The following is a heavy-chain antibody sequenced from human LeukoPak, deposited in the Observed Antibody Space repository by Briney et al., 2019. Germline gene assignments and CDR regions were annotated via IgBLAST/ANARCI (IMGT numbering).Heavy chain of an antibody. J-gene: IGHJ3*01. CDR1: GFILDDYA. V-gene: IGHV3-9*01. D-gene: IGHD3-9*01. CDR2: ISWDSGSQ. CDR3: IKDMGFDLLKDAFHV. Sequence: PGGSLRLSCVGSGFILDDYAMHWVRQVPGKGLEWVSSISWDSGSQAYADSVRGRFTISRDNAKNSLYLQMNSLRPEDTAFYYCIKDMGFDLLKDAFHVWGQGTLVTVSS.